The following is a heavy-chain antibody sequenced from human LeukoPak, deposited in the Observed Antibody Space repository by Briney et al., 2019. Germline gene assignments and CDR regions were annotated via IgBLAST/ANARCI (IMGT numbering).Heavy chain of an antibody. CDR2: IYTSGST. Sequence: SETLSLTCTVSGGSISSYYWSWIRQPAGKGLEWIGRIYTSGSTNYNPSLKSRVTMSVDTSKNQFSLKLSSVTAADTAVYYCARERYCSGGSCYENDAFDIWGQGTMVTVSS. CDR1: GGSISSYY. CDR3: ARERYCSGGSCYENDAFDI. D-gene: IGHD2-15*01. V-gene: IGHV4-4*07. J-gene: IGHJ3*02.